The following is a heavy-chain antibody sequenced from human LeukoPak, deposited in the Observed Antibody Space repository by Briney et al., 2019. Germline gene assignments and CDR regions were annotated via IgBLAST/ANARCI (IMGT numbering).Heavy chain of an antibody. CDR3: ARDHLGGYDFDY. V-gene: IGHV1-18*04. CDR2: ISAYNGNT. Sequence: ASVKVSCKASGYTFTSYGISWVRQAPRQGLEWMGWISAYNGNTNYAQKLQGRVTMTTDTSTSTAYMELRSLRSDDTAVYYCARDHLGGYDFDYWGQGTLVTVSS. J-gene: IGHJ4*02. D-gene: IGHD5-12*01. CDR1: GYTFTSYG.